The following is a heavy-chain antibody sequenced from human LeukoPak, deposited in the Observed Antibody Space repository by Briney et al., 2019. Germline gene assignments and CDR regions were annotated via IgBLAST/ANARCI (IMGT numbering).Heavy chain of an antibody. J-gene: IGHJ3*02. CDR1: GYTFISYG. V-gene: IGHV1-18*01. D-gene: IGHD6-13*01. CDR3: ARGHGSNWPSEGFEI. CDR2: TSAYNGNR. Sequence: ASVTVSCKASGYTFISYGISWVRQAPGQGLAWMEWTSAYNGNRHYAQKFQGRVIATTDTTTSTAYRVRRSLRSDDTAVYYCARGHGSNWPSEGFEIWGQGKMCTVSS.